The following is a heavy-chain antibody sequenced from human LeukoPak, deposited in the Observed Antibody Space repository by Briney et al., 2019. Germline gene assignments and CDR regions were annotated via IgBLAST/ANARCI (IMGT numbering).Heavy chain of an antibody. J-gene: IGHJ4*02. V-gene: IGHV1-46*01. D-gene: IGHD3-22*01. CDR3: AREQHPNRYYDSSGYFPDFDY. CDR1: GYTFTSYY. CDR2: INPSGGYT. Sequence: ASVKVSCKASGYTFTSYYMHWVRQAPGQGLEWMGIINPSGGYTSYAQNFQARVTMTRDTSTSTVYMELSSLGFEDTAVYYCAREQHPNRYYDSSGYFPDFDYWGQGTLVTVSS.